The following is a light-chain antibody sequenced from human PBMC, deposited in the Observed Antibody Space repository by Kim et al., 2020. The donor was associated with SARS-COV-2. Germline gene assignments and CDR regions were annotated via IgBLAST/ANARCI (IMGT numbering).Light chain of an antibody. CDR2: DAS. CDR1: NNINTD. Sequence: LSPGERATLSCRASNNINTDLGWYQQKPGQTPRLFIYDASNRAPGIPARISGSGSGTDFTLTFSSLEPEDSAVYYCQQRNKWPRTFGQGTKVDIK. V-gene: IGKV3-11*01. J-gene: IGKJ1*01. CDR3: QQRNKWPRT.